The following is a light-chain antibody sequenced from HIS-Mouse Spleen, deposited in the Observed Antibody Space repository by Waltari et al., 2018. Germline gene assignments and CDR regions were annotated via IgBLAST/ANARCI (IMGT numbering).Light chain of an antibody. V-gene: IGLV2-23*01. CDR3: CSYAGSSTSVV. CDR2: EGS. J-gene: IGLJ2*01. CDR1: SSTVGSYNL. Sequence: QSALTQPASVSGSPGQSITISCTGTSSTVGSYNLVSWYLHNPGKAPKLMIYEGSNRTSGVSNRFSGSKSGNTASLTISGLQAEDEADYYCCSYAGSSTSVVFGGGTKLTVL.